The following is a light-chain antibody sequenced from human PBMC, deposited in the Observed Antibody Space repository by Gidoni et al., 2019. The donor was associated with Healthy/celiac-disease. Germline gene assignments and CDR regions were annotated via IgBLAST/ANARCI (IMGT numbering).Light chain of an antibody. CDR2: KAS. J-gene: IGKJ1*01. CDR3: QQYNSYPWT. Sequence: DIQMTQSPSTLSASVGERVTITCRASQSISSWLAWYQQKPGKAPKLLIYKASSLESGVPSRFSGSVSGTEFTLTISSLQPDDFATYYFQQYNSYPWTFGQGTKVEIK. CDR1: QSISSW. V-gene: IGKV1-5*03.